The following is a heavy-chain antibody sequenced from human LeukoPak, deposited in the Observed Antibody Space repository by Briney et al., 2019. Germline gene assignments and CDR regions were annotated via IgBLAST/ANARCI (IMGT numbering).Heavy chain of an antibody. CDR3: ARTVYSSSWYYFDY. V-gene: IGHV4-31*03. Sequence: SHTLSLTCSVSGATITSVSSYWSWIRQHPGTGLEWIGYISYSGTTYYTPSLKSRMTISVDKSKNQFSLKLSSVTAADTAVYYCARTVYSSSWYYFDYWGQGTLVTVSS. CDR2: ISYSGTT. D-gene: IGHD6-13*01. J-gene: IGHJ4*02. CDR1: GATITSVSSY.